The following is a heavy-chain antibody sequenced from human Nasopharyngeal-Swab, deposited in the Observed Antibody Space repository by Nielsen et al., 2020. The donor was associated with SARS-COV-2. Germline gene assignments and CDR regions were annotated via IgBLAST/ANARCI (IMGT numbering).Heavy chain of an antibody. D-gene: IGHD6-13*01. CDR1: GFTVSSNY. Sequence: GGSLRLSCAASGFTVSSNYMSWVRQAPGKGLEWVAFIWYDGSNKYYGDSVKGRFTISRDNSKNTLYLQMNSLRAEDTAVYYCAKGSSSWTYDHWGQGTLVRVSS. CDR3: AKGSSSWTYDH. V-gene: IGHV3-30*02. CDR2: IWYDGSNK. J-gene: IGHJ4*02.